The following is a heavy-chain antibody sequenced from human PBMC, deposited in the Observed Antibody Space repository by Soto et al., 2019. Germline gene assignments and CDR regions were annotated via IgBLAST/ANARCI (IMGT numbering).Heavy chain of an antibody. Sequence: QVQLQQWGAGLLKPSETLSLTCAVYGGSFSGYYWSWIRQPPGKGLEWIGEINHSGSTNYNPSLQSRVTISVDTSKNQFSLELSSVTAADTAVYYCARRRNYIYYYGMDVWGQGTTVTVSS. J-gene: IGHJ6*02. CDR1: GGSFSGYY. CDR3: ARRRNYIYYYGMDV. CDR2: INHSGST. V-gene: IGHV4-34*01. D-gene: IGHD4-4*01.